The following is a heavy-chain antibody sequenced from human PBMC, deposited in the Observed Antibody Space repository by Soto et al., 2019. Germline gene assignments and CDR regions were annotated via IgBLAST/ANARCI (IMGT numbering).Heavy chain of an antibody. CDR1: GVSISSSYYH. CDR2: IYYSGKM. V-gene: IGHV4-39*01. J-gene: IGHJ4*02. D-gene: IGHD1-26*01. CDR3: PSLVRAYYELDY. Sequence: QLQLQESGPGLVTPSETLSLTCSVSGVSISSSYYHWGWIRQPPGKGLEWIGSIYYSGKMSYTPSLKTPVTISPDTPKRQFSLNLRSVTAADTAVYYCPSLVRAYYELDYWGQGPLVTLSS.